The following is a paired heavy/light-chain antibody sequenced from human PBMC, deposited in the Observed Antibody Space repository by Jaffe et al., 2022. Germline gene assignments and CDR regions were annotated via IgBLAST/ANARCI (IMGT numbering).Light chain of an antibody. CDR2: AAS. V-gene: IGKV1-8*01. Sequence: AIRMTQSPSSLSASTGDRVTITCRASQGISSYLAWYQQKPGKAPKLLIYAASTLQSGVPSRFSGSGSGTDFTLTISCLQSEDFATYYCQQYYSYPQLTFGGGTKVEIK. J-gene: IGKJ4*01. CDR3: QQYYSYPQLT. CDR1: QGISSY.
Heavy chain of an antibody. V-gene: IGHV1-69*01. CDR3: ARRNDFWSGPRTYYYYYYMDV. J-gene: IGHJ6*03. D-gene: IGHD3-3*01. CDR1: GGTFSSYA. Sequence: QVQLVQSGAEVKKPGSSVKVSCKASGGTFSSYAISWVRQAPGQGLEWMGGIIPIFGTANYAQKFQGRVTITADESTSTAYMELSSLRSEDTAVYYCARRNDFWSGPRTYYYYYYMDVWGKGTTVTVSS. CDR2: IIPIFGTA.